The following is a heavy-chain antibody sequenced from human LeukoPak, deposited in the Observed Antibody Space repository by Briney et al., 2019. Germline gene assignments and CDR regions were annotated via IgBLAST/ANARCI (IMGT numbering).Heavy chain of an antibody. CDR2: IYYSGST. Sequence: SETLSLTCTVSGGSISSYYWSWIRQPPGKGLEWIGYIYYSGSTNYNPSLQSRVAISVATSKNQFSLKLSSVTAADTAVYYCASLTASGWYNYYFDYWGQGTLVTVSS. CDR3: ASLTASGWYNYYFDY. D-gene: IGHD6-19*01. CDR1: GGSISSYY. V-gene: IGHV4-59*08. J-gene: IGHJ4*02.